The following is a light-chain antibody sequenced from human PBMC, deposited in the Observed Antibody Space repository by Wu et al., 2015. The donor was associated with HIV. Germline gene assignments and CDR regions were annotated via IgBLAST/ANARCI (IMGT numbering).Light chain of an antibody. CDR2: GAS. CDR1: QSVSSSY. J-gene: IGKJ3*01. V-gene: IGKV3-20*01. CDR3: QQLFT. Sequence: EIVMTQSPATLSVSPGERATLSCRASQSVSSSYLAWYQQKPGQAPRLLIYGASSRATGIPDRFSGSGSGTDFTLTISRLEPEDFAVYYCQQLFTFGPGTKWISN.